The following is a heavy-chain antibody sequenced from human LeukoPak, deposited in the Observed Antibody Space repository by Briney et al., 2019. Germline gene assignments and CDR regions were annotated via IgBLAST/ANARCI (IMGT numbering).Heavy chain of an antibody. D-gene: IGHD2-15*01. CDR1: GFMFDTYA. V-gene: IGHV3-48*03. CDR2: ISQSGDAK. J-gene: IGHJ4*02. CDR3: TTQDLVVVPAASHYFDY. Sequence: GGSLRLSCAASGFMFDTYAMSWVRQAPGKGLEWVSYISQSGDAKYYADSVKGRFTISRDNARNSLYLQMNSLRAEDTAIYYCTTQDLVVVPAASHYFDYWGQGILIIVSA.